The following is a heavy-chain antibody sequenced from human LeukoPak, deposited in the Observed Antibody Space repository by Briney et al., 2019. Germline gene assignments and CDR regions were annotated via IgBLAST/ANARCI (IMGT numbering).Heavy chain of an antibody. V-gene: IGHV1-69*05. CDR1: GGTFSSYA. CDR3: ARDRFILTGSHWYFDL. J-gene: IGHJ2*01. CDR2: IIPIFGTA. Sequence: SVKVSCKASGGTFSSYAISWVRQAPGQGLEWMGGIIPIFGTANYAQKLQGRVTMTTDTSTSTAYMELRSLRSDDTAVYYCARDRFILTGSHWYFDLWRRGTLVTVSS. D-gene: IGHD3-9*01.